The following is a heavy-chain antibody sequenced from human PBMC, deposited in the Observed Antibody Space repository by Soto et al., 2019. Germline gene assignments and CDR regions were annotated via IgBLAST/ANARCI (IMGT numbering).Heavy chain of an antibody. J-gene: IGHJ4*02. CDR3: XXDWGGEGTFDY. D-gene: IGHD2-21*01. CDR1: GFTLSSYS. V-gene: IGHV3-21*01. CDR2: ISSSSTYI. Sequence: EVQLVESGGGLVKPGGSLRLSCAASGFTLSSYSMNWVRQAPGKGLEWVTSISSSSTYIYYADSVKGRFTISRDNAKXXXXXXXXXXXXXXXXXXXXXXDWGGEGTFDYWGQGTLVTVSS.